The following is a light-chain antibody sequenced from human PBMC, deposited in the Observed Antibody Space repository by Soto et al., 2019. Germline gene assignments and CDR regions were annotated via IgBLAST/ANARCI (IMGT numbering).Light chain of an antibody. CDR3: QSYDSSLSVLYV. CDR1: SSNIWAGYD. CDR2: GNS. V-gene: IGLV1-40*01. Sequence: QSVLTQPPSVSGAPGQRVTISCTGSSSNIWAGYDVHWYQQLPGTAPKLLIYGNSNRPSGVPDRFSGSTSGTSASLAITGLQAEDEADYYCQSYDSSLSVLYVFGTGTKVTVL. J-gene: IGLJ1*01.